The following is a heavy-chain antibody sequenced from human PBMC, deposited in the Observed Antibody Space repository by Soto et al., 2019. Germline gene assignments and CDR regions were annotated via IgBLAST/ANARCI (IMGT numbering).Heavy chain of an antibody. CDR3: ARVAGTTCGLAHYYGMDV. D-gene: IGHD1-7*01. CDR1: GYTFTGYY. Sequence: ASVKVSCKASGYTFTGYYMHWVRQAPGQGLEWMGWINPNSGGTNYAQKFQGWVTMTRDTSISTAYMELSRLRSDDTAVYYCARVAGTTCGLAHYYGMDVWGQGTTVTVSS. V-gene: IGHV1-2*04. J-gene: IGHJ6*02. CDR2: INPNSGGT.